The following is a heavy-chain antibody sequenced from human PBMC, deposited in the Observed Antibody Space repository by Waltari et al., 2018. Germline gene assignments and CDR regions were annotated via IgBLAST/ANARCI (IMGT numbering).Heavy chain of an antibody. CDR2: IYHSGST. CDR1: GYSISSGYY. J-gene: IGHJ4*02. CDR3: ARDTAQLLSRYSGYVFDY. Sequence: QVQLQESGPGLVKPSETLSLTCAVSGYSISSGYYWGWIRHPPGKGLEWIGSIYHSGSTYYNPSLKSRVTISVDTSKNQFSLKLSSVTAADTAVYYCARDTAQLLSRYSGYVFDYWGQGTLVTVSS. V-gene: IGHV4-38-2*02. D-gene: IGHD5-12*01.